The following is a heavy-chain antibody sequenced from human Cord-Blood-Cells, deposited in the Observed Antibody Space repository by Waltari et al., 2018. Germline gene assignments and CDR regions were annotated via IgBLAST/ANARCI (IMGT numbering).Heavy chain of an antibody. J-gene: IGHJ6*03. V-gene: IGHV1-46*01. Sequence: QVQLVQSGAEVKKPGASVKVSCKASGYTFTSYYMHWVRQAPGQGLEWMGIINPSGGSTSYAQKFQGRVTMTRDTSTSTVYMELSSLRSEDTAVYYCARDPTNCSSTSCYTYYYYYMDVWGKGTTVTVSS. CDR3: ARDPTNCSSTSCYTYYYYYMDV. CDR1: GYTFTSYY. CDR2: INPSGGST. D-gene: IGHD2-2*02.